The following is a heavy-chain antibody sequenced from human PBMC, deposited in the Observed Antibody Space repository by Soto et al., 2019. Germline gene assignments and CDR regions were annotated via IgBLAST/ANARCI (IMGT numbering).Heavy chain of an antibody. CDR1: GYTFTSYY. CDR3: ARSALAGIPCGMDV. CDR2: INPSGGST. J-gene: IGHJ6*02. Sequence: QVQLVQSGAEVKKPGASVKVSCRASGYTFTSYYMHWVRQAPGQGLEWLGIINPSGGSTSYAQKFQGSVTMPRDTSASTLYMELSSLRSDDTAVYYCARSALAGIPCGMDVWGQGTTVTVSS. D-gene: IGHD6-19*01. V-gene: IGHV1-46*01.